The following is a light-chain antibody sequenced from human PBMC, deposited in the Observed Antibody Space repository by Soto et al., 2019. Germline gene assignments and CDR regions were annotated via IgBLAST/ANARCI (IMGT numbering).Light chain of an antibody. CDR1: SDDVGGYNY. J-gene: IGLJ1*01. V-gene: IGLV2-14*03. CDR3: SSFVCTSALYV. Sequence: QSALTQPASVSGSPGQSITISCTGTSDDVGGYNYVYWYQQHPGTVPQLIVYDVTNRPSGVSIRFSGSKSGTTASLTISGLQPEDEADYYCSSFVCTSALYVFGSGTKLTVL. CDR2: DVT.